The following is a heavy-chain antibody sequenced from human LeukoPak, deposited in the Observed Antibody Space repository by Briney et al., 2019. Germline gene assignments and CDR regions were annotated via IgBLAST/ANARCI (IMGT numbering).Heavy chain of an antibody. CDR2: IYYSGST. CDR1: GGSISSSSYY. Sequence: PSETQSLTCTVSGGSISSSSYYWGWIRQPPGKGLEWIGSIYYSGSTYYNPSLKSRVTISVDTSKNQFSLKLSSVTAADTAVYYCARDKIAVAGGDYWGQGTLVTVSS. D-gene: IGHD6-19*01. J-gene: IGHJ4*02. V-gene: IGHV4-39*07. CDR3: ARDKIAVAGGDY.